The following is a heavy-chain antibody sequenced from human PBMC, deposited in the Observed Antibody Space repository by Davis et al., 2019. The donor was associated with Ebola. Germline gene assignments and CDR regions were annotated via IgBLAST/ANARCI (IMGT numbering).Heavy chain of an antibody. V-gene: IGHV5-51*01. D-gene: IGHD3-3*01. Sequence: GESPKTPCKGPGYSFTSYWIGRVRQMPGKGLEWIGSIHPGDPDTRYSPSFQGQVTISADKSISTAYLQWSSLKASDTAMYYCARHAAIFGHSFDYWGQGTLVTVSS. CDR3: ARHAAIFGHSFDY. J-gene: IGHJ4*02. CDR2: IHPGDPDT. CDR1: GYSFTSYW.